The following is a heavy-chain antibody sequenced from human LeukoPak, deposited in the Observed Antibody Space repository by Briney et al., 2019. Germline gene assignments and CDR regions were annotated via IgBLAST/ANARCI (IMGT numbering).Heavy chain of an antibody. D-gene: IGHD3-10*01. V-gene: IGHV3-23*01. CDR3: AKDPAYYGSGSYPDY. Sequence: GGSLRLSCAASGFTFSSYAMSWVRQAPGKGLEWVSAISGSGGSTYYADSVKGRFTISRDNSKNTLYLQMDSLRAEDTAVYYCAKDPAYYGSGSYPDYWGQGTLVTVPS. J-gene: IGHJ4*02. CDR1: GFTFSSYA. CDR2: ISGSGGST.